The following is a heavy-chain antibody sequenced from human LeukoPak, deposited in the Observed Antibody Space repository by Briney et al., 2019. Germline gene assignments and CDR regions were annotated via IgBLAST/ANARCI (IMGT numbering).Heavy chain of an antibody. CDR2: IWYDGSNK. Sequence: PGGSLRLSCAASGFTFSSYEMNWVRQAPGKGLEWVAVIWYDGSNKYYADSVKGRFTISRDNSKNTLYLQMNSLRAEDTAVYYCARDKAYGSGSSPFDYWGQGTLVTVSS. CDR1: GFTFSSYE. V-gene: IGHV3-33*08. CDR3: ARDKAYGSGSSPFDY. D-gene: IGHD3-10*01. J-gene: IGHJ4*02.